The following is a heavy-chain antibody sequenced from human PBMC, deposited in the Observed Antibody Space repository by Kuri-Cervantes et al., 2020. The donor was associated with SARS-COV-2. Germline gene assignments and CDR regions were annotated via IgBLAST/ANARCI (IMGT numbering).Heavy chain of an antibody. V-gene: IGHV1-2*02. D-gene: IGHD1-26*01. CDR3: ARGGTTTSPRGTNYFYMDV. CDR2: INPNSGGT. CDR1: GYTFTGYY. J-gene: IGHJ6*03. Sequence: ASVKVSCKASGYTFTGYYMHWVRQAPGQGLEWMGWINPNSGGTNYAQKFQGRVTMTRDTSISTAYMEVSSLKSEDTAVYYCARGGTTTSPRGTNYFYMDVWGKGTAVTVSS.